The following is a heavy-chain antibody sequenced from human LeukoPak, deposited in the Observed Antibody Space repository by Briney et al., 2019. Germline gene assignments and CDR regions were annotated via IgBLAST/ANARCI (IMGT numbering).Heavy chain of an antibody. CDR1: GFTFSSST. D-gene: IGHD1-26*01. Sequence: QPGGSLRLSCAASGFTFSSSTMNWVREAPGKRLEWVSYITSSSSTIYYADSVKGRFTISRDNAQNSLYLQMNSLRDEDTAVYYCATTVGATTSYFDYWCQGTLVTVSS. J-gene: IGHJ4*02. CDR3: ATTVGATTSYFDY. CDR2: ITSSSSTI. V-gene: IGHV3-48*02.